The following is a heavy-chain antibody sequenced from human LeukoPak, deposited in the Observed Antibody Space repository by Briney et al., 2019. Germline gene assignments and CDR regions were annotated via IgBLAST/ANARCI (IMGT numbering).Heavy chain of an antibody. V-gene: IGHV4-59*01. Sequence: SETLSLTCTVSGGSISSYYWSWIRQPPGKGLEWIGYIYYSGSTNYNPSLKSRVTISVDTSKNQFSLKLSSVTAADTAVYYCARHGSAYYFDYWSQGTLVTVSS. CDR3: ARHGSAYYFDY. J-gene: IGHJ4*02. D-gene: IGHD3-22*01. CDR2: IYYSGST. CDR1: GGSISSYY.